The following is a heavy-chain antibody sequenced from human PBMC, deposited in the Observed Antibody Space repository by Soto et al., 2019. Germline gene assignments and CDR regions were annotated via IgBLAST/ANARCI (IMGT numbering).Heavy chain of an antibody. J-gene: IGHJ4*02. Sequence: EVQLLESGGGLVQPGGSLRLSCAASGFTFNNYAMSWVRQAPGKGLEWVSSISVSGGNTYYAGSVKGRFTISRDDSKNTLYLQMNSLRAEDTALYYCAKDRIEMATLTPFDFWGQGTLVTVSS. D-gene: IGHD4-4*01. CDR1: GFTFNNYA. CDR2: ISVSGGNT. CDR3: AKDRIEMATLTPFDF. V-gene: IGHV3-23*01.